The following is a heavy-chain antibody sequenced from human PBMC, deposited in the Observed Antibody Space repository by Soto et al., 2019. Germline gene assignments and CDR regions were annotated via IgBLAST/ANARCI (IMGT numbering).Heavy chain of an antibody. CDR1: GGTFSSYA. J-gene: IGHJ4*02. CDR3: ARDAGNYYDSSGYYPPFDY. D-gene: IGHD3-22*01. Sequence: ASVKVSCKASGGTFSSYAISWVRQAPGQGLEWMGGIIPIFGTANYAQKFQGRVTITADESTSTAYMELSSLRSEDTAVYYCARDAGNYYDSSGYYPPFDYWGQGTLVTVSS. V-gene: IGHV1-69*13. CDR2: IIPIFGTA.